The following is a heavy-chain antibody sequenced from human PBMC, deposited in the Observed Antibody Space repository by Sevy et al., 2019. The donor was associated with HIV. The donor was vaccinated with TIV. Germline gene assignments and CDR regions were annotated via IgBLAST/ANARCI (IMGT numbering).Heavy chain of an antibody. J-gene: IGHJ6*02. CDR1: GFTFSTYA. Sequence: GGSLRLSCAASGFTFSTYAMSWVRQAPGKGLEWVSVISGSGGDTYYAKSVNGRLTISRDNSKNKLYLQMNSLKAEHTAVYYFPKNAYYYYCSGYSMSQWYYGMDVWGQWTTVTVSS. CDR3: PKNAYYYYCSGYSMSQWYYGMDV. V-gene: IGHV3-23*01. D-gene: IGHD3-22*01. CDR2: ISGSGGDT.